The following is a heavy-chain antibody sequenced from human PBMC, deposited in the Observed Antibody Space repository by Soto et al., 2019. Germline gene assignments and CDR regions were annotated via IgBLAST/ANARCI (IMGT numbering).Heavy chain of an antibody. V-gene: IGHV3-23*01. CDR1: GFTFSNYA. D-gene: IGHD2-8*01. Sequence: PGGSLRLSCAASGFTFSNYAMSWVRQAPGKGLEWVSAVSGSGGSTYFADSVKGRFTLSRDNSKNTLYLQMNSLRAEATAVYYCAKDGRSVYYYINYWAEVTLVTVYS. CDR2: VSGSGGST. J-gene: IGHJ4*02. CDR3: AKDGRSVYYYINY.